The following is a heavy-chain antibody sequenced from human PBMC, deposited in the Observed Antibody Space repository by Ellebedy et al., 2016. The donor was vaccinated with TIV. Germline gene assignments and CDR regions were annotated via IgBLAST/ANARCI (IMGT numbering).Heavy chain of an antibody. CDR2: IDHSGTN. CDR1: GFTFSTYW. Sequence: ESLKISCAASGFTFSTYWMGWVRQPPGKGPEWIGEIDHSGTNNYNPSLKRRVTISVETSKNLFSLNLNSVAAADTAVYYCARGLARDYWGQGTLVTVSS. J-gene: IGHJ4*02. CDR3: ARGLARDY. V-gene: IGHV4-34*01.